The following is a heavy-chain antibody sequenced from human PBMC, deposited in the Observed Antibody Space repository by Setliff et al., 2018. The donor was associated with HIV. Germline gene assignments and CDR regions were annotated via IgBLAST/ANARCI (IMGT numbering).Heavy chain of an antibody. V-gene: IGHV3-23*01. J-gene: IGHJ4*02. CDR1: GFIFSSYA. CDR2: ISGSGGST. CDR3: VNRAWLES. Sequence: GGSLRLSCAASGFIFSSYAMSWVRQAPGKGLEWVSAISGSGGSTFYADSMKGRFTVSRDNSKNTVYLQMNSLRAEDTAVYYCVNRAWLESWGQGTLVTVSS.